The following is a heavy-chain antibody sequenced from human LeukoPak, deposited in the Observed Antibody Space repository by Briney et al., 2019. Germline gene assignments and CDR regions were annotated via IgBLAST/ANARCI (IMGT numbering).Heavy chain of an antibody. CDR1: GFTFSSYA. D-gene: IGHD6-19*01. Sequence: PGGSLRLSCAASGFTFSSYAMSWVRQAPGKGLEWVSAISGSGGSTYYADSVKGRFTISRDNSKNTLYLQMNSLRAEDTAVYYCAKVVSGYSSGWVYYFDYWGQGTLVTVSS. J-gene: IGHJ4*02. CDR3: AKVVSGYSSGWVYYFDY. V-gene: IGHV3-23*01. CDR2: ISGSGGST.